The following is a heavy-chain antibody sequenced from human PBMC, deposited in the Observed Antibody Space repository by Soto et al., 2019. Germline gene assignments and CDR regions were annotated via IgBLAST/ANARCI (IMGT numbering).Heavy chain of an antibody. V-gene: IGHV3-15*01. D-gene: IGHD2-21*01. CDR2: IKCKSDGETT. J-gene: IGHJ5*02. CDR3: TTDGPYRRSLLWFDP. Sequence: EVQLVESGGGLVKTGGSLRLSCAASGFTFSNAWMTWVRQAPGKGLEWVGRIKCKSDGETTDYAAPVKGRFTISREDSRNTLYLQMNSLNTEDTAVYYCTTDGPYRRSLLWFDPWGQGTLVTVSS. CDR1: GFTFSNAW.